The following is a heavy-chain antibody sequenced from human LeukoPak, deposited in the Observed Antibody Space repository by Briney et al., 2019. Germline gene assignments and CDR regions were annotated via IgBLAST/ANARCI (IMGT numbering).Heavy chain of an antibody. J-gene: IGHJ5*02. CDR3: ARCDYYDSGGYHA. V-gene: IGHV4-61*02. CDR1: GGSINSGNYF. D-gene: IGHD3-22*01. CDR2: IYTTGSN. Sequence: KSSQTLSLTCTVYGGSINSGNYFWNWIRQPAGKGLEWIGRIYTTGSNSRYNPSLQNRVTMSLDTSKNQVSLNLRSVTAADTAVYHCARCDYYDSGGYHAWGQGTLVTVSS.